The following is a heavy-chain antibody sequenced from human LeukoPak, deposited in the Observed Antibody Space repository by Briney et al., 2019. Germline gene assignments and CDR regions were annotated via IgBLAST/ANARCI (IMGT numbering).Heavy chain of an antibody. V-gene: IGHV3-53*01. Sequence: GGSLRLSCAASGFTVSSNYMSWVRQAPGKGLEWVSVIYSGGSTYYADSVKGRFNISRDNSKNTLYLQMNSLRAEDTAVYYCARVVSYYDSSGYHNYFDYWGQGTLVTVSS. D-gene: IGHD3-22*01. CDR3: ARVVSYYDSSGYHNYFDY. CDR1: GFTVSSNY. CDR2: IYSGGST. J-gene: IGHJ4*02.